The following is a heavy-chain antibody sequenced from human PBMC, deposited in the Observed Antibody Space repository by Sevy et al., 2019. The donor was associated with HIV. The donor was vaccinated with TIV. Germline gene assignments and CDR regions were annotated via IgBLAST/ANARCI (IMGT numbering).Heavy chain of an antibody. J-gene: IGHJ3*02. Sequence: SETLSLTCAVYGGSFSGYYWSWIRQPPGKGLEWIGEINHSGSTNYNPSLKSRVTISVDTSKNQFPLKLSSVTAADTAVYYCARGRQLRDSVYAFDIWGQGTMVTVSS. CDR3: ARGRQLRDSVYAFDI. CDR1: GGSFSGYY. CDR2: INHSGST. V-gene: IGHV4-34*01. D-gene: IGHD6-6*01.